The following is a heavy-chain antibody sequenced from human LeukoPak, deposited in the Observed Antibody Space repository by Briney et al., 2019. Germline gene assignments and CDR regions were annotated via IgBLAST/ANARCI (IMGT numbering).Heavy chain of an antibody. Sequence: GGSLRLSCAASGFTFSGHWMSWVRQAPGKGLEWVANINQGGSDKYDVDSVKGRFTISRDNANNLLYLQMNSLRGEDTAVYYCTRDRSRAEDDWGQGTLVTVSP. CDR2: INQGGSDK. J-gene: IGHJ4*02. V-gene: IGHV3-7*01. CDR1: GFTFSGHW. D-gene: IGHD1-14*01. CDR3: TRDRSRAEDD.